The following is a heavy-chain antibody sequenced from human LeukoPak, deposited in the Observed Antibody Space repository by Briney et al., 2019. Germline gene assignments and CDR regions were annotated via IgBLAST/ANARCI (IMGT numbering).Heavy chain of an antibody. D-gene: IGHD1-26*01. CDR2: INHSGST. CDR1: GGSFSGYY. J-gene: IGHJ4*02. V-gene: IGHV4-34*01. Sequence: PSETLSLTCAVYGGSFSGYYWSWIRQPPGKGLEWIGEINHSGSTNYNPSLKSRVTISVDTSKNQFSLKLSSVTAADTAVYHCARQTSNRYSGSYRRLAPFDYWGQGTLVTVSS. CDR3: ARQTSNRYSGSYRRLAPFDY.